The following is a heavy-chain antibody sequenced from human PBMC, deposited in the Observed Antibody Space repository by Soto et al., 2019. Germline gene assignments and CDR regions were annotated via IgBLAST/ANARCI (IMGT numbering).Heavy chain of an antibody. CDR3: GRERDGSSWSSAKYLQH. Sequence: QVQLVQSGAEVKKPGASVKVSCKASGYTFTTYGIHWVRQAPGQGLEWVGWISGYNGNTNYAQKFQGRVTMTTDTSTNTAYMDLRSLRSDDTAMYYCGRERDGSSWSSAKYLQHWGQGTLVTVSS. J-gene: IGHJ1*01. CDR2: ISGYNGNT. D-gene: IGHD6-13*01. V-gene: IGHV1-18*01. CDR1: GYTFTTYG.